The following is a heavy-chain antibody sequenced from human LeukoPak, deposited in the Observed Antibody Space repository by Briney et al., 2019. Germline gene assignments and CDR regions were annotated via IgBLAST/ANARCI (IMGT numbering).Heavy chain of an antibody. V-gene: IGHV3-7*01. CDR2: IKQDGNEK. D-gene: IGHD6-13*01. Sequence: GGSLRLSCAASGFTFTNYWMSWVRQAPGPGLEWVGNIKQDGNEKYYVDSVRGRFTITRDNAKNSLYLQMNSLRAEDTAVYYCARGGTSGYSSSLHFWGGNYYFDYWGQGTLVTVSS. CDR3: ARGGTSGYSSSLHFWGGNYYFDY. J-gene: IGHJ4*02. CDR1: GFTFTNYW.